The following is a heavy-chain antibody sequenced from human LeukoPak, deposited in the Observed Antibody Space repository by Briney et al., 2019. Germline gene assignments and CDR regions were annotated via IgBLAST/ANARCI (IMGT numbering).Heavy chain of an antibody. D-gene: IGHD2-21*02. CDR2: IYPGNSDA. V-gene: IGHV5-51*01. CDR1: GYTFNFYW. J-gene: IGHJ4*02. CDR3: ARQDGDGFYYFDY. Sequence: GESPKISCKGSGYTFNFYWIGWVRQMPGKGLEWMGIIYPGNSDARYSPSFQGQVTISVDKSISTAYLQWSSLKASDTAMYYCARQDGDGFYYFDYWGQGSLVTVSS.